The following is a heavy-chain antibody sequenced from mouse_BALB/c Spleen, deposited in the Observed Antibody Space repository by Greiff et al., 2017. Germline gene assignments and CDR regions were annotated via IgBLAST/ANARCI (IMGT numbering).Heavy chain of an antibody. CDR2: ISSGGST. D-gene: IGHD1-1*01. V-gene: IGHV5-6-5*01. CDR3: ARGGYYGSSYLYYFDY. Sequence: EVQVVESGGGLVKPGGSLKLSCAASGFTFSSYAMSWVRQTPEKRLEWVASISSGGSTYYPDSVKGRFTISRDNARNILYLQMSSLRSEDTAMYYCARGGYYGSSYLYYFDYWGQGTTLTVSS. J-gene: IGHJ2*01. CDR1: GFTFSSYA.